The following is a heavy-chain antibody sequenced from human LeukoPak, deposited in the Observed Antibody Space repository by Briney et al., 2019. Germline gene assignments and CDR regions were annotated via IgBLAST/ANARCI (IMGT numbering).Heavy chain of an antibody. CDR1: GGSISSYY. D-gene: IGHD1-1*01. CDR2: IFYSGNT. J-gene: IGHJ4*02. V-gene: IGHV4-59*08. CDR3: ARGVGLTQGGTFDY. Sequence: KPSETLSLTCTVSGGSISSYYWNWIRQPPGKGLEWIGYIFYSGNTKYNPSLRSRVSISVDTSKNQLSLKLSSVTAADTAVYYCARGVGLTQGGTFDYWGQGTLVTVSS.